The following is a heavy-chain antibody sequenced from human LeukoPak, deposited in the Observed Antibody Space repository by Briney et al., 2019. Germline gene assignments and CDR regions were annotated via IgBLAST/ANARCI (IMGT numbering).Heavy chain of an antibody. D-gene: IGHD1-26*01. CDR1: GYTFTSYA. V-gene: IGHV1-3*01. J-gene: IGHJ4*02. Sequence: ASVKVSCKASGYTFTSYAMHWVLQAPGQRLEWMGWINAGNGNTKYSQKFQGRVTITRDTSASTAYMELSSLRSDDTAVYYCAREVSWGLLDYWGRGTLVTVSS. CDR2: INAGNGNT. CDR3: AREVSWGLLDY.